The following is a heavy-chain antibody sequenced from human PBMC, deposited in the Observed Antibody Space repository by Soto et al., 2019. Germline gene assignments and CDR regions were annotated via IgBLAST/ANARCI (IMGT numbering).Heavy chain of an antibody. Sequence: EVQLVESGGGLVQPGGSLRLSCAASGFTFSSYWMHWVRQAPGKGLVWVSRINSDGSSTSYADSVKGRFTISRDNAKNTLYRKMNSLRAEDTAVYYCARVLYGGYVGLGYWGQGTLVTVSS. J-gene: IGHJ4*02. V-gene: IGHV3-74*01. CDR2: INSDGSST. CDR3: ARVLYGGYVGLGY. D-gene: IGHD5-12*01. CDR1: GFTFSSYW.